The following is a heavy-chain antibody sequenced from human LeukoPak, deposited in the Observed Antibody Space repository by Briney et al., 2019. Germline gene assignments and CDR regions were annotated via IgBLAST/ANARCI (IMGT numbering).Heavy chain of an antibody. CDR2: ISAYNGNT. D-gene: IGHD2-2*01. J-gene: IGHJ6*03. Sequence: ASVKVSCKASGYTFTSYVISWVRQAPGQGLEWMGWISAYNGNTNYAQKLQGRVTMTTDTSTSTAYMELRSLRSDDTAVYYCAREGIVVPAAALDYYYYYYMDVWGKGTTVTVSS. V-gene: IGHV1-18*01. CDR3: AREGIVVPAAALDYYYYYYMDV. CDR1: GYTFTSYV.